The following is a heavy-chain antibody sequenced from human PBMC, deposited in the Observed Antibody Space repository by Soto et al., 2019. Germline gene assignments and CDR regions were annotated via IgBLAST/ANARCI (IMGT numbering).Heavy chain of an antibody. CDR2: ITDNGGST. J-gene: IGHJ4*02. V-gene: IGHV3-23*01. CDR3: AKERATTTAFDY. CDR1: GFSFSRDG. D-gene: IGHD4-17*01. Sequence: GGSLRLSCAASGFSFSRDGMSWVRQAPGKGLEWVSLITDNGGSTYYADSVKGRFTISRDNTKNTLFLQMNSLRAEDTAVYYCAKERATTTAFDYWGQGALVTVSS.